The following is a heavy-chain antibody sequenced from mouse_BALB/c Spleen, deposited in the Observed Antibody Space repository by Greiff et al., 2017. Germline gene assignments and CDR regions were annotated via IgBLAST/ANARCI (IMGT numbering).Heavy chain of an antibody. J-gene: IGHJ4*01. CDR1: GFTFSDYY. CDR2: ISDGGSYT. CDR3: AREGSYNAMDY. V-gene: IGHV5-4*02. Sequence: EVQRVESGGGLVKPGGSLKLSCAASGFTFSDYYMYWVRQTPEKRLEWVATISDGGSYTYYPDSVKGRFTISRDNAKNNLYLQMSSLKSEDTAMYYCAREGSYNAMDYWGQGTSVTVSS. D-gene: IGHD1-1*02.